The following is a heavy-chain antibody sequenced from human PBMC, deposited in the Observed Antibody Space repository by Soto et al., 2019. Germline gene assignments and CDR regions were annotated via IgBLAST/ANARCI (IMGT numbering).Heavy chain of an antibody. J-gene: IGHJ5*02. Sequence: EVQLLESGGGLVQPGGSLRLSCAASGFSFSTYAMSWVRQAPGKGLEWVSGISAGGGNTFYADSVRGRFTISRDNSKNTLYMQINSLRAEDTALYFCVKHSKYQLLSWFDPWGQGTLVTVSS. CDR2: ISAGGGNT. D-gene: IGHD2-2*01. CDR1: GFSFSTYA. CDR3: VKHSKYQLLSWFDP. V-gene: IGHV3-23*01.